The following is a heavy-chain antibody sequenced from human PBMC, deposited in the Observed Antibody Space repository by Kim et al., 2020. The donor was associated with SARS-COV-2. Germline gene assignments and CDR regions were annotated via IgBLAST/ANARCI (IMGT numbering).Heavy chain of an antibody. Sequence: SETLSLTCTVSGGFINSHSYYWGWIRQPPGKGLEWIGSLYYDGTSYYNPSLKSRVTISIDTSKTQLSLILTSVTAADTAIYYCARAPDLWGHGTLFTVAS. CDR2: LYYDGTS. CDR3: ARAPDL. J-gene: IGHJ5*02. V-gene: IGHV4-39*07. CDR1: GGFINSHSYY.